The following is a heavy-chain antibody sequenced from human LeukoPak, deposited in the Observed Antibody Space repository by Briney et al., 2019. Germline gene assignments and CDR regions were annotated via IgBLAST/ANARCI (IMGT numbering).Heavy chain of an antibody. CDR1: GGSISSYY. CDR2: IFYSGST. V-gene: IGHV4-59*08. Sequence: SETLSLTCTVSGGSISSYYWSWIRQPPGKGLEGIGYIFYSGSTSYNPSLKSRGTISGDTSKHQSSLKLSAVTAADTAVYYCARHGYDISTRHNRFDPWGQGTLVTVSS. CDR3: ARHGYDISTRHNRFDP. J-gene: IGHJ5*02. D-gene: IGHD3-9*01.